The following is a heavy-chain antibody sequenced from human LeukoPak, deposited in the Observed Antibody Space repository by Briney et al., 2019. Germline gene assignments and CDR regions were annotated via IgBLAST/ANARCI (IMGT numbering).Heavy chain of an antibody. Sequence: GGSLRLSCAASGFTFSSYGMHWVRQAPGKGLEWVAVISYDGGNKYYADSVKGRFTISRDNSKNTLYLQMNSLRAEDTAVYYCAKESSSGDFDYWGQGTVVTVSS. CDR1: GFTFSSYG. V-gene: IGHV3-30*18. D-gene: IGHD6-19*01. CDR2: ISYDGGNK. J-gene: IGHJ4*02. CDR3: AKESSSGDFDY.